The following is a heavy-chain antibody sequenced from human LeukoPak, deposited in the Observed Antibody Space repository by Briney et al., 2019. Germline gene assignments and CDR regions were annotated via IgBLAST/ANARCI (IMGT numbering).Heavy chain of an antibody. J-gene: IGHJ3*02. CDR3: ASGYCGGACQLGGVDM. CDR1: GGSISSYY. Sequence: SETLSLTCTVSGGSISSYYWSWLRQPPGKGLEYIGYTHYSGATNYNPSLKSRATISLDTSGNQFSLKLSSVTAADTAVYYCASGYCGGACQLGGVDMWGQGTMVTVSS. V-gene: IGHV4-59*01. D-gene: IGHD2-21*02. CDR2: THYSGAT.